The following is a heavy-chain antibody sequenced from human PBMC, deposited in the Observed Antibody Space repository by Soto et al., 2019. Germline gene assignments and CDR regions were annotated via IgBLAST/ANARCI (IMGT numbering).Heavy chain of an antibody. CDR3: ARADYYGSGSYYYYYYYMAV. CDR2: ISAYNGNT. CDR1: GYTFTSYG. D-gene: IGHD3-10*01. Sequence: QVQLVQSGAEVKKPGASVKVSCKASGYTFTSYGISWVRQAPGQGLEWMGWISAYNGNTNYAQKLQGRDTMTTATSTSTAYMELRSLRSDDTAVYYCARADYYGSGSYYYYYYYMAVWGKGTTVTVSS. J-gene: IGHJ6*03. V-gene: IGHV1-18*01.